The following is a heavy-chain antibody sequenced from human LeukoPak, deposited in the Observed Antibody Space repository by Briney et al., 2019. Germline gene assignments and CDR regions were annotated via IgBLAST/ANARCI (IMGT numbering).Heavy chain of an antibody. Sequence: PGGSLRLSCAASGFTFSSYAMSWVRQAPGKGLEWVSAISGSGGSTYYADSVKGRFTISRDNSKNTLYLQMNSLRAEDTAVYYCANARQSLEINPYSIVFDYWGQGTLVTVSS. CDR2: ISGSGGST. CDR1: GFTFSSYA. V-gene: IGHV3-23*01. D-gene: IGHD3-16*02. J-gene: IGHJ4*02. CDR3: ANARQSLEINPYSIVFDY.